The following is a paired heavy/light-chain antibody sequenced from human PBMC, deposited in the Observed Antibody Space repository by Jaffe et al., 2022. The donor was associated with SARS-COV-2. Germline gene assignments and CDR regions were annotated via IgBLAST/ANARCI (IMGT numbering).Heavy chain of an antibody. V-gene: IGHV5-51*01. CDR1: GYTFISYW. CDR3: VRSDGGSWYDY. D-gene: IGHD2-15*01. J-gene: IGHJ4*02. CDR2: IYPGDFDT. Sequence: EVQLVQSGAEVKKPGESLKISCKASGYTFISYWIGWVRQMPGKGLEWMGIIYPGDFDTRYSPSFQGQVTISADKSITTAHLQWSSLKASDTAMYYCVRSDGGSWYDYWGQGTLVTVSS.
Light chain of an antibody. J-gene: IGKJ1*01. Sequence: DIVMTQSPDSLALSLGERATINCKSSQSVLSSSNNNNYLAWYQQKPGQPPKLLIYWASTRESGVPDRFSGSGSGTHFTLTISSLQAEDVAVYHCQQYYSSPQTFGQGTKVEIK. V-gene: IGKV4-1*01. CDR2: WAS. CDR1: QSVLSSSNNNNY. CDR3: QQYYSSPQT.